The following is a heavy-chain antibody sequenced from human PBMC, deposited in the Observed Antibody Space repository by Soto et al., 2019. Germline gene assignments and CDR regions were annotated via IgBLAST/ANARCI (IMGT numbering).Heavy chain of an antibody. Sequence: GGSLRLSCAASGFTFNSYSMNWVRQAPGKGLEWVSSISSASGTIYYADSVKGRFTISRDNAKNSLYLQMNSLRDEDTAVYYCASNAAVAQNRFNPWGQGTLVTVSS. V-gene: IGHV3-48*02. CDR3: ASNAAVAQNRFNP. CDR2: ISSASGTI. D-gene: IGHD5-12*01. CDR1: GFTFNSYS. J-gene: IGHJ5*02.